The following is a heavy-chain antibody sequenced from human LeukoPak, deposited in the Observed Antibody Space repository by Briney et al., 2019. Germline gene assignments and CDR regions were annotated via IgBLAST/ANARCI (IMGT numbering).Heavy chain of an antibody. Sequence: SQTLSLSCTVSGGSISSVASYWSWIRQHPGKGLEWLGYIYFSGRTYYNPSLKSRVTISVNTSKNQFSLKLSSVTAADTGVYYCARGDQQEDYFDYWGQGTLGTVSS. V-gene: IGHV4-31*02. CDR2: IYFSGRT. D-gene: IGHD3-16*01. CDR3: ARGDQQEDYFDY. CDR1: GGSISSVASY. J-gene: IGHJ4*02.